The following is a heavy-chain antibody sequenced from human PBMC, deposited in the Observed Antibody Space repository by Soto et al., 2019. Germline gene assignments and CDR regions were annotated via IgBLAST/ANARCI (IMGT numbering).Heavy chain of an antibody. D-gene: IGHD3-3*01. J-gene: IGHJ3*02. CDR3: ARGERFHDAFDI. CDR2: IYTSGST. CDR1: GGSISSYY. V-gene: IGHV4-4*07. Sequence: SETLSLTCTVSGGSISSYYWSWIRQPAGKGLEWIGRIYTSGSTNYNPSLKSRVTMSVDTSENQFSLKLSSVTASDTAVYYCARGERFHDAFDIWGQGTMVTVSS.